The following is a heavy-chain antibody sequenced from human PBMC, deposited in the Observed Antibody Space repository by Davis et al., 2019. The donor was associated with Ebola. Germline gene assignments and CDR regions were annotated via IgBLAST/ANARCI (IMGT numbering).Heavy chain of an antibody. CDR3: ARATTASWGGY. D-gene: IGHD3-16*01. J-gene: IGHJ4*02. V-gene: IGHV3-33*01. CDR1: GFTFSSYG. Sequence: GESLKISCAAPGFTFSSYGMHWVRQAPGKGLEWVAVIWYDGSNKYYADSVKGRFTISRDNSKNTLYLQMNSLRAEDTAVYYCARATTASWGGYWGQGTLVTVSS. CDR2: IWYDGSNK.